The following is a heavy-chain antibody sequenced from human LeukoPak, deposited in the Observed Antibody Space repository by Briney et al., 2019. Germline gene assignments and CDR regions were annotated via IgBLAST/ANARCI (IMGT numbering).Heavy chain of an antibody. Sequence: PGGSLRLSCAASGFTFTDYNMNWVRQAPGKGLEWASSISSSSTYIYYADSVKGRFTISRDNAKNSLDLQMNSLRAEDTAVYYCARYSSGWYDYWGQGTLVTVSS. D-gene: IGHD6-19*01. J-gene: IGHJ4*02. V-gene: IGHV3-21*01. CDR3: ARYSSGWYDY. CDR1: GFTFTDYN. CDR2: ISSSSTYI.